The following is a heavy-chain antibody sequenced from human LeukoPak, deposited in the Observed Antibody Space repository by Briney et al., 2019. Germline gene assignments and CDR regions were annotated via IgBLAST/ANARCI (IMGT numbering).Heavy chain of an antibody. D-gene: IGHD6-19*01. Sequence: SETLSLTCNVSGGSISNYYWTWIRQPAGRGLEWIGRIYSSGTTTYDPSLKSRVAMSVDTSRNQFSLKLSSVTAADTAVYYCARVSPIAVAGSSYYYAIDVWGQGTTVTVSS. CDR2: IYSSGTT. V-gene: IGHV4-4*07. CDR3: ARVSPIAVAGSSYYYAIDV. CDR1: GGSISNYY. J-gene: IGHJ6*02.